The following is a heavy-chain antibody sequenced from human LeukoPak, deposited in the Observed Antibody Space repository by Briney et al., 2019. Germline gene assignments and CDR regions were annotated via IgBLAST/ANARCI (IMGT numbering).Heavy chain of an antibody. Sequence: GGSLRLSCTASGFTFGDYAMSWVRQAPGKGLECVGFIRSKLYGGTTEYAASVKGRFTISRDDSKSIAYLQMNSLKTEDTAVYYCTIYYYGSGSYDPYFFDYWGQGTLVTVSS. CDR1: GFTFGDYA. D-gene: IGHD3-10*01. CDR3: TIYYYGSGSYDPYFFDY. CDR2: IRSKLYGGTT. J-gene: IGHJ4*02. V-gene: IGHV3-49*04.